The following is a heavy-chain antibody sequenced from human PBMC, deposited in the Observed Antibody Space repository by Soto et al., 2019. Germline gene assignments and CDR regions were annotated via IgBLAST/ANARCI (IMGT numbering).Heavy chain of an antibody. Sequence: QLQLQESGPGLVKPSETLSLTCTVSGGSISSSSYYWGWIRQPPGKGLELIGSIYYSGSTYYNPSLKSRVTISVDTSKDQFSLKLSSVTAADTAVYYCARRGSSSWYGYWGQGTLVTVSS. CDR1: GGSISSSSYY. CDR3: ARRGSSSWYGY. V-gene: IGHV4-39*01. D-gene: IGHD6-13*01. CDR2: IYYSGST. J-gene: IGHJ4*02.